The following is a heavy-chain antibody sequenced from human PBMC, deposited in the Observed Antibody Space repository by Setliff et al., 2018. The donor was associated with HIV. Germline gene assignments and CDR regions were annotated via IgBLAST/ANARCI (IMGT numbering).Heavy chain of an antibody. D-gene: IGHD2-2*01. Sequence: GGSLRLSCAASGFTFSSYWMSWVRQAPGKGLEWVANMNQDGSEKYSVDSVKGRFTISRDNAKNSLYLQMNSLRAEDTAVYYCARVSPIVVLPAARGEYYFDYWGQGSLVTVSS. J-gene: IGHJ4*02. CDR2: MNQDGSEK. V-gene: IGHV3-7*01. CDR1: GFTFSSYW. CDR3: ARVSPIVVLPAARGEYYFDY.